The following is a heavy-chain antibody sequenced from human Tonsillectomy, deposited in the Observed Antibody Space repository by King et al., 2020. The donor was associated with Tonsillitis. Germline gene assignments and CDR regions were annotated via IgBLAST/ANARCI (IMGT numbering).Heavy chain of an antibody. CDR2: ISYDGSNK. V-gene: IGHV3-30*01. D-gene: IGHD4-17*01. Sequence: QLVQSGGGVVQPGRSLRLSCAASEFTFSSYAIHWVRQAPGKGLDWVADISYDGSNKYYADSVKGRFTISRDNSKNTVYLQMNSLRAEDTAVYYCARRDGALDYYYYGLDVWGQGTTVTVPS. CDR1: EFTFSSYA. CDR3: ARRDGALDYYYYGLDV. J-gene: IGHJ6*02.